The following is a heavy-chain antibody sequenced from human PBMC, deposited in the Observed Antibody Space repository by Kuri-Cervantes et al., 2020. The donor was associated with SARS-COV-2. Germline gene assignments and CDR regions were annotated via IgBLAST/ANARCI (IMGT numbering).Heavy chain of an antibody. CDR3: ARDYCSSTSCYYYYGMDV. V-gene: IGHV3-74*01. J-gene: IGHJ6*02. D-gene: IGHD2-2*01. CDR1: GFTFSGHW. CDR2: INPDGSYT. Sequence: GESLKISCAASGFTFSGHWIHWVRQAPGKGLVWVSRINPDGSYTNNADSVKGRFTLSRDNAKNMLFLQMNSLRAEDTAVYYCARDYCSSTSCYYYYGMDVWGQGTTVTVSS.